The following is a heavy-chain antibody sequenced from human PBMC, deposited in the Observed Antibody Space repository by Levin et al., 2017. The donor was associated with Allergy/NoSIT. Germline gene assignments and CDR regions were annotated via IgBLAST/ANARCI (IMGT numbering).Heavy chain of an antibody. D-gene: IGHD4-17*01. V-gene: IGHV5-51*01. J-gene: IGHJ4*02. CDR1: GYSFTSYW. CDR3: ARLLGEVGGEPTYGDYLDY. Sequence: GESLKISCKGSGYSFTSYWIGWVRQMPGKGLEWMGIIYPGDSDTRYSPSFQGQVTISADKSISTAYLQWSSLKASDTAMYYCARLLGEVGGEPTYGDYLDYWGQGTLVTVSS. CDR2: IYPGDSDT.